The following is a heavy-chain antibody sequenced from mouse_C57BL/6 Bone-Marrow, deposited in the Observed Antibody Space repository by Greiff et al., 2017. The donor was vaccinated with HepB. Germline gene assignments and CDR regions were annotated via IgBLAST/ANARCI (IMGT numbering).Heavy chain of an antibody. CDR3: ARGDYQQRFAY. D-gene: IGHD2-4*01. CDR1: GYTFTSYW. CDR2: IDPSDSYT. V-gene: IGHV1-50*01. Sequence: VQLQQPGAELVKPGASVKLSCKASGYTFTSYWMQWVKQRPGQGLEWIGEIDPSDSYTNYNQKFKGKATLTVDTASSTAYMQLSSLTSEDSAVYYCARGDYQQRFAYWGQGTLVTVSA. J-gene: IGHJ3*01.